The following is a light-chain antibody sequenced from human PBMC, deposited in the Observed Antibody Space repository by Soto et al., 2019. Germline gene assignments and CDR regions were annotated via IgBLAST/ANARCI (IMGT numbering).Light chain of an antibody. CDR1: QSVSSNY. V-gene: IGKV3-20*01. CDR2: GAS. Sequence: DIVLTQSPGTLSLSPGERATLSCRASQSVSSNYLAWYQQKPGQAPRLLIYGASTRATGIPDRFSGSGSGTDFTLTISRLEPEDFAVYYCQQYGNSPPITFGGGTKVDIK. CDR3: QQYGNSPPIT. J-gene: IGKJ4*01.